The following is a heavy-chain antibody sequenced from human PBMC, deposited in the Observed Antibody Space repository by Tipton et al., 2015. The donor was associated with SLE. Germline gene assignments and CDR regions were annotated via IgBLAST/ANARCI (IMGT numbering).Heavy chain of an antibody. CDR1: GASITSSDW. D-gene: IGHD3-10*01. Sequence: TLSLTCAVSGASITSSDWWSWVRQPPGKGLEYIGEIHHRGSTNYKSSLRGRVTISADTSNNQFSLELRSVTAADTAVYYCARHLGVIVAFEVWGQGTVLTVSS. V-gene: IGHV4-4*02. J-gene: IGHJ3*01. CDR3: ARHLGVIVAFEV. CDR2: IHHRGST.